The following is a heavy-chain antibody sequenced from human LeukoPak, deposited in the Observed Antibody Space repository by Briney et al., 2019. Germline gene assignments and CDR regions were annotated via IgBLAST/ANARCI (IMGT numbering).Heavy chain of an antibody. Sequence: SETLSLTCTVSGGSISSYYWGWIRQPPGKGLEWIGSIYHSGSTYYNPSLKSRVTIEVETSKNQFSLKLSSVTAADTAIYYCARVPDAFDIWGQGTMVTVSS. CDR3: ARVPDAFDI. CDR2: IYHSGST. CDR1: GGSISSYY. J-gene: IGHJ3*02. V-gene: IGHV4-39*07.